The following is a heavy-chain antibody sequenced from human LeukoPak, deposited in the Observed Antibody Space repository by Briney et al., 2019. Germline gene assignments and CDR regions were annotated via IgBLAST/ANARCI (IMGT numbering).Heavy chain of an antibody. CDR1: GGSISSSSYY. Sequence: PSETLSLTCTVSGGSISSSSYYWGWIRQPPGKGLEWIGSIYYSGSTNYNPSLKSRVTISVDTSKNQFSLKLSSVTAADTAVYYCARDSRSYGPNDYYYYYMDVWGKGTTVTVSS. J-gene: IGHJ6*03. CDR3: ARDSRSYGPNDYYYYYMDV. CDR2: IYYSGST. D-gene: IGHD1-26*01. V-gene: IGHV4-39*07.